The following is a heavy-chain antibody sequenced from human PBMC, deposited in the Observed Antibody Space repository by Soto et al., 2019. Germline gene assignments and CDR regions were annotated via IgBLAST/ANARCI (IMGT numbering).Heavy chain of an antibody. CDR1: GFTFSSYG. CDR3: AKWRSSSAYYYYYGMDV. Sequence: HPGGSLRLSCAASGFTFSSYGMHLVRQAPGKGLEWVSAISGSGGSTYYADSVKGRFTISRDNSKNTLYLQMNSLRAEDTAVYYCAKWRSSSAYYYYYGMDVWGQGTTVTV. D-gene: IGHD6-6*01. V-gene: IGHV3-23*01. J-gene: IGHJ6*02. CDR2: ISGSGGST.